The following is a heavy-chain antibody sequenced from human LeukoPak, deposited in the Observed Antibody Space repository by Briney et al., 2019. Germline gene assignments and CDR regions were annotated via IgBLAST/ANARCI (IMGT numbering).Heavy chain of an antibody. CDR2: ISPYNGNI. D-gene: IGHD2-2*01. V-gene: IGHV1-18*04. CDR1: GYTFTTYG. Sequence: GASVKVSCKASGYTFTTYGITWVRQAPGQGLEWMGWISPYNGNINYAQKFQGRLTLSTDTSTTTAFMELTSLTSDDTAIYYCAREGFGNMVAVPAAPFWFAPWGQGTQVTVSS. J-gene: IGHJ5*02. CDR3: AREGFGNMVAVPAAPFWFAP.